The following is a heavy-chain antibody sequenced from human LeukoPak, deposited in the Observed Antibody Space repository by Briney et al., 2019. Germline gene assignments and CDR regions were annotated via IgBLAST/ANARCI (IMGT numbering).Heavy chain of an antibody. CDR3: ARDRIAAGNWFDP. Sequence: ASVKVSCKASGYTFTGYYMHWVRQAPGQGLEWMGRINPNSGGTNYAQKFQGRVTMTRDTSISTAYMGLSRLRSDDTAVYYCARDRIAAGNWFDPWGQGTLVTVSS. CDR2: INPNSGGT. J-gene: IGHJ5*02. V-gene: IGHV1-2*06. CDR1: GYTFTGYY. D-gene: IGHD6-13*01.